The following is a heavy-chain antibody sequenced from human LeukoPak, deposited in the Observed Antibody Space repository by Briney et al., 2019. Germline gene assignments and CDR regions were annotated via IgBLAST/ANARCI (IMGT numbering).Heavy chain of an antibody. CDR3: AKSRHPYNWNGGAFFDY. J-gene: IGHJ4*02. Sequence: GRSLRLSCAASKFTFSTYGMHWVRQAPGKGLEWVAFISYDGSNKNYADSVKGRFTISRDNSKNTLYLQMNSLRPEDRAMYYCAKSRHPYNWNGGAFFDYWGQGTLVTVSS. D-gene: IGHD1-20*01. CDR1: KFTFSTYG. CDR2: ISYDGSNK. V-gene: IGHV3-30*18.